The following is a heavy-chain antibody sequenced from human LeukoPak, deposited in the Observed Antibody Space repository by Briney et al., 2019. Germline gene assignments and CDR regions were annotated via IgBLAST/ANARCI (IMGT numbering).Heavy chain of an antibody. Sequence: GGSLRLSCAASGFTFSDYAMNWVRQAPGKGLEWVSTFKTKYNQVYYAESVRGRFTISTDNSNNTVYLQMNSLRAEDTALYYCARSVPDYTRFDYWGQGALVTVSS. CDR2: FKTKYNQV. D-gene: IGHD4-11*01. V-gene: IGHV3-23*05. J-gene: IGHJ4*02. CDR3: ARSVPDYTRFDY. CDR1: GFTFSDYA.